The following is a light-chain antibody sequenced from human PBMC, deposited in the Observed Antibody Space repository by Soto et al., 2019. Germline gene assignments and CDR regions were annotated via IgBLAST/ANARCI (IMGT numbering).Light chain of an antibody. J-gene: IGLJ3*02. CDR1: SSDVGGYNY. Sequence: QSALTQPASVSGSHGQSITISCTGTSSDVGGYNYVSWYQQHPGKAPKLMIYEVTNRPSGISHRFSGSKSGNTASLTISGLQAEDEADYYCNSYTSTSTWVFGGGTKLTVL. CDR2: EVT. CDR3: NSYTSTSTWV. V-gene: IGLV2-14*01.